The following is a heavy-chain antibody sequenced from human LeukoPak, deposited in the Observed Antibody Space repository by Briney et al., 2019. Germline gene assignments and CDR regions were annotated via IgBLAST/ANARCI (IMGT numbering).Heavy chain of an antibody. CDR3: ARDGYSSSPFDY. V-gene: IGHV4-34*01. CDR2: INHSGST. J-gene: IGHJ4*02. Sequence: SETLSLTCAVYGGSFSGYYWSWLRQPPGKGLEWIGEINHSGSTNYNPSLKSRVTISVDTSKNQFSLKLSSVTAADTAVYYCARDGYSSSPFDYWGQGTLVTVSS. D-gene: IGHD6-13*01. CDR1: GGSFSGYY.